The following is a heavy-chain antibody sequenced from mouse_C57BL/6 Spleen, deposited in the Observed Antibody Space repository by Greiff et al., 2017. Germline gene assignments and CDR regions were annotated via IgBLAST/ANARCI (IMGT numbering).Heavy chain of an antibody. CDR1: GFTFSSYG. J-gene: IGHJ3*01. V-gene: IGHV5-6*02. D-gene: IGHD2-3*01. Sequence: DVKLVESGGDLVKPGGSLKLSCAASGFTFSSYGMSWVRQTPDKRLEWVATISSGGSYTYYPDRVKGRFTISRDNAKNTLYLQRSSLKSEDTAMYYCARPGYDGYRAWFAYWGQGTLVTVSA. CDR3: ARPGYDGYRAWFAY. CDR2: ISSGGSYT.